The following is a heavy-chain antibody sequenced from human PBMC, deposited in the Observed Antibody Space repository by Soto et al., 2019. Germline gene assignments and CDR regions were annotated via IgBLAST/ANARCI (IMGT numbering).Heavy chain of an antibody. J-gene: IGHJ4*02. Sequence: GGSLRLSCAASGFTFSTYWMHWVRQAPGKALVWVSRINSDGSSTTYADSVKGRFAISRDNGKNTLFLQMNTLRAEDTAVYYCVRAVARDTFYDTLTGRTNFDCWGQGTLVTDSS. CDR2: INSDGSST. CDR1: GFTFSTYW. D-gene: IGHD3-9*01. CDR3: VRAVARDTFYDTLTGRTNFDC. V-gene: IGHV3-74*01.